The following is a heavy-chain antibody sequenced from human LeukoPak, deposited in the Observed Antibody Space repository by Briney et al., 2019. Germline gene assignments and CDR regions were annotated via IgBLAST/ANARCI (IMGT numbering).Heavy chain of an antibody. D-gene: IGHD3-3*01. Sequence: SQTLSLTCTVSGGSISSSSYYWGWIRQPPGKGLEWIGSIYYSGSTYYNPSLKSRVTISVDTSKNQFSLKLSSVTAADTAVYYCARPPRVLEWIDAFDIWGQGTMVTVSS. V-gene: IGHV4-39*01. CDR2: IYYSGST. J-gene: IGHJ3*02. CDR1: GGSISSSSYY. CDR3: ARPPRVLEWIDAFDI.